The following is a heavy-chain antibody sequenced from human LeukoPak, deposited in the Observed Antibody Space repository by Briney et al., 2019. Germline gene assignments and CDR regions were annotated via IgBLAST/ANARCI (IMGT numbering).Heavy chain of an antibody. J-gene: IGHJ6*02. Sequence: PGGSLRLSCAASGFTFSSYGMHWVRQAPGKGLERVAVISYDGSNKYYADSVKGRFTISRDNSKNTLYLQMNSLRAEDTAVYYCAKGSGGDYFPYYYYYGMDVWGQGTTVTVSS. D-gene: IGHD4-17*01. CDR3: AKGSGGDYFPYYYYYGMDV. CDR2: ISYDGSNK. V-gene: IGHV3-30*18. CDR1: GFTFSSYG.